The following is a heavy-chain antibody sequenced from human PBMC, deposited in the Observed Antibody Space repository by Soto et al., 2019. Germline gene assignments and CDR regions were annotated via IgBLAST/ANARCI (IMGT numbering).Heavy chain of an antibody. Sequence: GGSLRLSCTASGFTFGDYAMSWFRQAPGKGLEWVGFIRSKAYDGTTEYAASVKGRFTISRDDSKSIAYLQMNSLKTEDTAVYYCTRETYYDILTGRTDYWGQGTLVTVSS. D-gene: IGHD3-9*01. J-gene: IGHJ4*02. CDR2: IRSKAYDGTT. CDR1: GFTFGDYA. V-gene: IGHV3-49*03. CDR3: TRETYYDILTGRTDY.